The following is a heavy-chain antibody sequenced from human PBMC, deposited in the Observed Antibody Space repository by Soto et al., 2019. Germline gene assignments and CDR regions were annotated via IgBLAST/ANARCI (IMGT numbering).Heavy chain of an antibody. CDR1: GFTFSSYE. V-gene: IGHV3-48*03. CDR2: NSRSGSAI. D-gene: IGHD3-10*01. Sequence: QSGGSLRLSCAASGFTFSSYEMTWVRQAPGKGLEWVSYNSRSGSAIYYADSVKGRFTISRDNAKNSMYLKMNSLRAEDTAIYYCARFRYYYGSDYWGQGTLVTVSS. CDR3: ARFRYYYGSDY. J-gene: IGHJ4*02.